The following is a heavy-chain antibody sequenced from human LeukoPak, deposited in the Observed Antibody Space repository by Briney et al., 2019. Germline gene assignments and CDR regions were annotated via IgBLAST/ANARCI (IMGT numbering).Heavy chain of an antibody. Sequence: ASAKVSCKASGYTFTIYGISWVRQAPGQGLGWMGWISAYNGNTNYAQKLQGRVTLTTDTSTSTAYMELRSLRSDDTAVYYCARGLGATEDYWGQGTLVTVSS. J-gene: IGHJ4*02. CDR3: ARGLGATEDY. D-gene: IGHD1-26*01. CDR1: GYTFTIYG. V-gene: IGHV1-18*01. CDR2: ISAYNGNT.